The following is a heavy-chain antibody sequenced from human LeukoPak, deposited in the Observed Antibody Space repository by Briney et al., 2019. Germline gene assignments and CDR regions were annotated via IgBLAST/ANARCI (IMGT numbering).Heavy chain of an antibody. CDR1: GGSFSGYY. CDR2: INHSGST. Sequence: SETLSLTCAVYGGSFSGYYWSWIRQPPGKGLEWIGEINHSGSTNYNPSLKSRVTISVDTSKNQFSLKLSSVTAADTAVYYCARDRGPAAPYYFDYWGQGTLVTVSS. J-gene: IGHJ4*02. CDR3: ARDRGPAAPYYFDY. V-gene: IGHV4-34*01.